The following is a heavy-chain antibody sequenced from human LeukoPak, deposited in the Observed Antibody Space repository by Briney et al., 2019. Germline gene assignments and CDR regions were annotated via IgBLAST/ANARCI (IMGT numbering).Heavy chain of an antibody. Sequence: EASVKVSCKASGGTFSSYAISWVRQAPGQGLEWMGGIIPIFGTANYAQKFQGRVTITADESTSTAYMELSSLRSEDTAVYCCARDSEDYYDSSGRIYWYFDLWGRGTLVTVSS. CDR2: IIPIFGTA. CDR3: ARDSEDYYDSSGRIYWYFDL. D-gene: IGHD3-22*01. J-gene: IGHJ2*01. V-gene: IGHV1-69*01. CDR1: GGTFSSYA.